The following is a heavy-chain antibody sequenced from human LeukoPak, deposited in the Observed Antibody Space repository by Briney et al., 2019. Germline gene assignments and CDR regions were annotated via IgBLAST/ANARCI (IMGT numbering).Heavy chain of an antibody. D-gene: IGHD3-10*01. Sequence: GGSLRLSCAASGFTFSSYWMSWVRQAPGKGLEWVANIKQDGSEKYYVDSVKGRFTISRDNAKNSLYLQMNSLRAEDTAVYYCARDTRSGLLWFRESHQPDYWGQGTLVTVSS. CDR1: GFTFSSYW. CDR3: ARDTRSGLLWFRESHQPDY. J-gene: IGHJ4*02. V-gene: IGHV3-7*01. CDR2: IKQDGSEK.